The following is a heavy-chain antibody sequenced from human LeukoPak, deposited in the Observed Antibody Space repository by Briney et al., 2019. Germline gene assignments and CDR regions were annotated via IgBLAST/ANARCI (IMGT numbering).Heavy chain of an antibody. D-gene: IGHD1-1*01. V-gene: IGHV3-48*03. J-gene: IGHJ3*02. CDR3: ATGAAGTRFLDSLEI. CDR2: ISSVGGTI. CDR1: GFIFSSYQ. Sequence: GGSLRLSCAASGFIFSSYQMNWVRQAPGKGLEWIAYISSVGGTIYYADSVKGRFTISRDNTKNSVSLQMNSLSAEDTAVYYCATGAAGTRFLDSLEIWGQGTMVTVSS.